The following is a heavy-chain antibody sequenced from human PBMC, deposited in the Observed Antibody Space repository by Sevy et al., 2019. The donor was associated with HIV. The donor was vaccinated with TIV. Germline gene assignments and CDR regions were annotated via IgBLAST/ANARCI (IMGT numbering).Heavy chain of an antibody. V-gene: IGHV3-30*18. J-gene: IGHJ4*02. CDR3: AKDLSNGYDFSTSFDY. CDR2: ISYDGGTK. CDR1: GFIFSSYG. Sequence: GGSLRLSCAASGFIFSSYGMHWVRQAPGKGLEWVAIISYDGGTKYYAESMKGRFTISRDNSKNTLYLEMNILRAEDTAVYYCAKDLSNGYDFSTSFDYWGQGTLVTVSS. D-gene: IGHD5-12*01.